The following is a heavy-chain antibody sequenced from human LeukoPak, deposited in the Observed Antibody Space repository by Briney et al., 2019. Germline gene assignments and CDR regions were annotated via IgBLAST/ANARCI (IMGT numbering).Heavy chain of an antibody. D-gene: IGHD6-6*01. CDR2: IYHSGST. V-gene: IGHV4-4*02. J-gene: IGHJ3*02. CDR3: ARGGIAARPYAFDI. CDR1: GFAFSSNW. Sequence: GSLRLSCAASGFAFSSNWMHWVRQAPGKGLEWIGYIYHSGSTYYNPSLKSRVTISVDRSKNQFSLKLSSVTAADTAVYYCARGGIAARPYAFDIWGQGTMVTVSS.